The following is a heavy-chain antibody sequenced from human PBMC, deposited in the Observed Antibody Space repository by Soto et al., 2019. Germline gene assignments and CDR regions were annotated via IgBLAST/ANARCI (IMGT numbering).Heavy chain of an antibody. Sequence: QLQLQESGPGLVKPSETLSLTCIVSRGSITRNNHYWGWIRQSPGKGLEWIGSILYSGSTKYNPSLKSRVTLSVETSKNQCSLKMSSVTAADTALYYCARLGSSGWYQGTYFDYWGQGTLVTVSS. CDR2: ILYSGST. J-gene: IGHJ4*02. D-gene: IGHD6-19*01. V-gene: IGHV4-39*01. CDR1: RGSITRNNHY. CDR3: ARLGSSGWYQGTYFDY.